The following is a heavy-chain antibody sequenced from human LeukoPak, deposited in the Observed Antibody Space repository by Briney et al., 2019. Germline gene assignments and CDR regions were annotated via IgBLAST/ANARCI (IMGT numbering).Heavy chain of an antibody. CDR2: ISGGGGST. CDR1: GFTFDNYA. CDR3: ARGWYGPDS. J-gene: IGHJ5*01. D-gene: IGHD2-15*01. V-gene: IGHV3-43*02. Sequence: GGSLRLSCAASGFTFDNYAMHWVRQAPGKGLEWVSPISGGGGSTSYADSVKGRFTISRDNNKGSLYLQMNSLRVEDTAVYSCARGWYGPDSCGQGTLVTVSS.